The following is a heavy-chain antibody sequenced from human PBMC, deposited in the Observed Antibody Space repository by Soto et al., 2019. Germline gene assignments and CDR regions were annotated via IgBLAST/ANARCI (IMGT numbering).Heavy chain of an antibody. CDR1: GGSISSNKW. Sequence: SETLSLTCAISGGSISSNKWWSWVHQPPGKGLEWIGTTYDTGTANYNPSLKSRVTMSVDTSKNQFSLKLISVTAADTAVYYCARHFVAVVIKGWGYWGQGTLVTVSS. V-gene: IGHV4-4*02. CDR3: ARHFVAVVIKGWGY. D-gene: IGHD3-22*01. J-gene: IGHJ4*02. CDR2: TYDTGTA.